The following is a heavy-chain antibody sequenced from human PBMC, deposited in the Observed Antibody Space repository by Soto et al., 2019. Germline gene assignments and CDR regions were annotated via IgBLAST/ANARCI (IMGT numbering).Heavy chain of an antibody. CDR2: IWYDGSNK. V-gene: IGHV3-33*01. CDR1: GFTFSSYG. Sequence: QVQLVESGGGVVQPGRSLRLSCAASGFTFSSYGMHWVRQAPGKGLEWVAVIWYDGSNKYYADSVKGRFTISRDNSKNTLYLQMNSLRAEDTAVYYCARDREDYGGSFDYWGQGTLVTVSS. CDR3: ARDREDYGGSFDY. D-gene: IGHD4-17*01. J-gene: IGHJ4*02.